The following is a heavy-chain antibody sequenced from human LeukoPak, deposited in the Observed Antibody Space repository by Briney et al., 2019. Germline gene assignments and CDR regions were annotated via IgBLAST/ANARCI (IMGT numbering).Heavy chain of an antibody. D-gene: IGHD2-2*01. CDR3: ARDLRRLRYCSSTSCPPLYGMDV. CDR1: GFTFSIYA. V-gene: IGHV3-30-3*01. Sequence: GGSLRLSCAASGFTFSIYAMHWVRQAPGRGLGWVAVISYDGSNKYYADSVKGRFTTSRDNSKKTLYLQMNSLRGEDTAVYYCARDLRRLRYCSSTSCPPLYGMDVWGQGTTVTVSS. J-gene: IGHJ6*02. CDR2: ISYDGSNK.